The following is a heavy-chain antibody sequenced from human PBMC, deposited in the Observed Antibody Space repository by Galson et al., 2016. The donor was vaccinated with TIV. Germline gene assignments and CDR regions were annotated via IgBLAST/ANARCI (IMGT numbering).Heavy chain of an antibody. Sequence: LRLSCAASGFTSSSFGMHWVRQAPGKGLEWVALIWYDGTNTYYADSVKGRFTISRDNSKNTLYVQMNSLRAEDTAVYYCARAPDYGGNFGGTGETHSYYFHYWGQGTLVTVSS. CDR3: ARAPDYGGNFGGTGETHSYYFHY. V-gene: IGHV3-33*01. J-gene: IGHJ4*02. CDR1: GFTSSSFG. CDR2: IWYDGTNT. D-gene: IGHD4-23*01.